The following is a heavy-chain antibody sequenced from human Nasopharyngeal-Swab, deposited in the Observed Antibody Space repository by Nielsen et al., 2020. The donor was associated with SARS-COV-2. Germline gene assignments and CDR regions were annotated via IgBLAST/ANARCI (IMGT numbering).Heavy chain of an antibody. J-gene: IGHJ6*02. Sequence: GESLKISCAASGFTFSSYEMNWVRQAPGKGLEWVSYISSSGSTIYYVDSVKGRFTISRDNAKNSLYLQMNSLRAEDTAVYYCARGGGGGYGDYYYYGMDVWGQGTTVTVSS. CDR3: ARGGGGGYGDYYYYGMDV. D-gene: IGHD1-26*01. V-gene: IGHV3-48*03. CDR2: ISSSGSTI. CDR1: GFTFSSYE.